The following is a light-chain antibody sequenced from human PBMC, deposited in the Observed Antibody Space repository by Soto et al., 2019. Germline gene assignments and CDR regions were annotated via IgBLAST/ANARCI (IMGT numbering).Light chain of an antibody. CDR1: QGISNY. V-gene: IGKV1-17*03. CDR2: AAS. CDR3: LQHNSYPPIT. J-gene: IGKJ5*01. Sequence: EIQMTQSPSAMSASVGDRVAITCRASQGISNYLAWFQKKPGKVPKRXXYAASSFQSGVPSRFSGSGSGTELTLTISSLQPEDFATYYCLQHNSYPPITFGQGTRLEIK.